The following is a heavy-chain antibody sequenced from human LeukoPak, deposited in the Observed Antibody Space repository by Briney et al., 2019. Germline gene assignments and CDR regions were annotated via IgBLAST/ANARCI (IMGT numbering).Heavy chain of an antibody. J-gene: IGHJ4*02. V-gene: IGHV1-2*02. Sequence: ASVKVSCKTSGYTFTDYYIHWVRQAPGQGLEWMGWINSNSGGTSYAQKVQGRVTLTRDTPTRTAYMELNRLTSDDTAVYYCARTSIAARRADFDYWGQGTVVTVSS. CDR2: INSNSGGT. CDR1: GYTFTDYY. D-gene: IGHD6-6*01. CDR3: ARTSIAARRADFDY.